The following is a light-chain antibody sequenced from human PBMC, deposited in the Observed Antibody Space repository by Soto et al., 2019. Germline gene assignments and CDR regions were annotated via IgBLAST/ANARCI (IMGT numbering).Light chain of an antibody. J-gene: IGKJ1*01. CDR1: QSISDS. V-gene: IGKV1-5*01. CDR3: QQYNGYSRT. CDR2: DAS. Sequence: DIPMTQSPSTLSASVGDRVTITCRASQSISDSLAWYQQKPGKAPDLLISDASSLERGVPSRFSGSGSGTEFTLTISSMQPDDFATYYCQQYNGYSRTFGRGTKVDIK.